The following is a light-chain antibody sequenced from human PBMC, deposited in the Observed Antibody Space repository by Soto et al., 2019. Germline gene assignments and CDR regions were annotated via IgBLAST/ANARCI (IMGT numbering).Light chain of an antibody. V-gene: IGLV2-14*01. CDR2: DVS. CDR1: SSDVGGYNY. Sequence: QSVLTQPASVSGSPGQSITISCTGTSSDVGGYNYVSWYQQHPGKAPKFMIYDVSNRPSGVSNRFSGPKSGNTASLTISGLQSEDEADYYCSSYTSSSTLVVGGGTKLAVL. J-gene: IGLJ2*01. CDR3: SSYTSSSTLV.